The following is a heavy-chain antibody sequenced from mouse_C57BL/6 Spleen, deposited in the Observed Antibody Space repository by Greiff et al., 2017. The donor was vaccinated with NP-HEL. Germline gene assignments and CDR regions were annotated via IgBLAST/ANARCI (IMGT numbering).Heavy chain of an antibody. CDR1: GYTFTSYW. V-gene: IGHV1-53*01. J-gene: IGHJ4*01. Sequence: VQLQQPGTELVKPGASVKLSCKASGYTFTSYWMHWVKQRPGQGLEWIGNINPSNGGTNYNEKFKSKATLTVDKSSSTAYMQLSSLTSEDSAVYYCARVSMDYDDAMDYWGQGTSVTVSS. CDR2: INPSNGGT. D-gene: IGHD2-4*01. CDR3: ARVSMDYDDAMDY.